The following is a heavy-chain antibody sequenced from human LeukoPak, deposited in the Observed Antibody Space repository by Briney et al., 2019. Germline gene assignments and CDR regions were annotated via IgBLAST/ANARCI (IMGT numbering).Heavy chain of an antibody. CDR1: GGSISSYY. D-gene: IGHD3-3*01. Sequence: SETLSLTCTVSGGSISSYYWSWIRQPPGKGLELIGYIYYSGSTNYNPSLKSRVTIAVDTSKNQFSLKLSSVTAADTAVYYCARGGTYYDFWSGYPPDYWGQGTLVTVSS. CDR2: IYYSGST. CDR3: ARGGTYYDFWSGYPPDY. J-gene: IGHJ4*02. V-gene: IGHV4-59*12.